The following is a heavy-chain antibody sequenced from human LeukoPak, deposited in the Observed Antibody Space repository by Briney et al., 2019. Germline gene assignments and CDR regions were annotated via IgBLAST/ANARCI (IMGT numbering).Heavy chain of an antibody. D-gene: IGHD1-26*01. J-gene: IGHJ4*02. CDR2: VSADVKTI. Sequence: GGSLRLSCVASGFTFTGHSMHWVRQAPGKGLEWVAVVSADVKTIVYADSLKGRFTVSRDNSKNTVYLQMNRLRDDDTAVYYCAREKQSGGTPFDYWVRGALVTVCS. CDR3: AREKQSGGTPFDY. CDR1: GFTFTGHS. V-gene: IGHV3-30*04.